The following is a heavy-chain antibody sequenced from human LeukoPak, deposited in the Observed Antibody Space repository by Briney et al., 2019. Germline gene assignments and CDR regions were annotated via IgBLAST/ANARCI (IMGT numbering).Heavy chain of an antibody. J-gene: IGHJ4*02. Sequence: GESLRLSCAASGFPFSSYAMSWVRQAPGKGLEWVSAISGSGGSTYYADSVKGRFTISRDNSKNTLYLQMNSLRAEDTAVYYCAKSSLDYGNNVWGQGTLVTVSS. CDR2: ISGSGGST. V-gene: IGHV3-23*01. CDR1: GFPFSSYA. D-gene: IGHD4-17*01. CDR3: AKSSLDYGNNV.